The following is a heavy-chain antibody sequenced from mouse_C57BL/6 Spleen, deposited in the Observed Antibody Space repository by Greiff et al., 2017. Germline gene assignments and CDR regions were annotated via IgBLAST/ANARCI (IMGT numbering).Heavy chain of an antibody. V-gene: IGHV1-26*01. J-gene: IGHJ3*01. D-gene: IGHD2-3*01. Sequence: EVQLQQSGPELVKPGASVKISCKASGYTFTDYYMNWVKQSHGKSLEWIGDINPNNGGTSYNQKFKGKATLTVDQSSSTAYMELRSLTSEDTAVYYCARALYDGYNEGCAYGGQETQVTVSA. CDR3: ARALYDGYNEGCAY. CDR2: INPNNGGT. CDR1: GYTFTDYY.